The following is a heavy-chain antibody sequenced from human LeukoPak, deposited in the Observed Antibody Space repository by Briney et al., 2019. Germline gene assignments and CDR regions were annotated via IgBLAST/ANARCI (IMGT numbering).Heavy chain of an antibody. CDR2: ISSRSNTI. Sequence: GGSLRLSCAASGFTFSSYGMNWLRQAPGKGLEWISYISSRSNTIYYALPVKGRFTISGENAKNSLYLQMNSLRDEDTAVYYWARGCSGGSCFGDFDYWGQGTLGTVSS. J-gene: IGHJ4*02. V-gene: IGHV3-48*02. CDR3: ARGCSGGSCFGDFDY. D-gene: IGHD2-15*01. CDR1: GFTFSSYG.